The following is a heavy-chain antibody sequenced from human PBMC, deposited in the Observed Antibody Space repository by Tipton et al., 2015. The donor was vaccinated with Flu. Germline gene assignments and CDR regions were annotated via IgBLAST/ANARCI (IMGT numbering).Heavy chain of an antibody. CDR1: GGSFSSHY. CDR2: INPSGST. CDR3: AAHCSGGSCSHAFDI. D-gene: IGHD2-15*01. V-gene: IGHV4-34*01. J-gene: IGHJ3*02. Sequence: LRLSCAVYGGSFSSHYWSWIRQPPGKGLEWIGEINPSGSTNYNPSLKSRVTISGDTSKNQVSLKLSSVTAADTAVYYCAAHCSGGSCSHAFDIWGQGTMVSVSS.